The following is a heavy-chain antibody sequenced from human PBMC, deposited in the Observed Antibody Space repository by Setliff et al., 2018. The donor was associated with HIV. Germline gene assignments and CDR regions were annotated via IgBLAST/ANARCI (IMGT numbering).Heavy chain of an antibody. V-gene: IGHV5-51*01. Sequence: PGESLKISCRTSGYNFATYYIAWVRQVPGKGPEWMGSVNPGDSSTKYNPSLQGQVTMSADKLINTAYLQWSSLKASDTAMYYCATRLLGYSGYGYWGQGTLVTVSS. J-gene: IGHJ4*02. CDR2: VNPGDSST. CDR1: GYNFATYY. CDR3: ATRLLGYSGYGY. D-gene: IGHD5-12*01.